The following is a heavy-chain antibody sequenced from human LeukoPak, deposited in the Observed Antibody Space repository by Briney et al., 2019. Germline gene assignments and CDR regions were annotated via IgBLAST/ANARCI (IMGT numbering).Heavy chain of an antibody. CDR2: IYYSGST. V-gene: IGHV4-59*01. CDR3: ARAQKASYYYDSSGYDAFDI. Sequence: SETLSLTCTVSGGSISSYYWSWIRQPPGKGLEWIGYIYYSGSTNYNPSLKSRVTISVDTSKTQFSLKLRSVTAADTAVYYCARAQKASYYYDSSGYDAFDIWGQGTMVTVSS. J-gene: IGHJ3*02. CDR1: GGSISSYY. D-gene: IGHD3-22*01.